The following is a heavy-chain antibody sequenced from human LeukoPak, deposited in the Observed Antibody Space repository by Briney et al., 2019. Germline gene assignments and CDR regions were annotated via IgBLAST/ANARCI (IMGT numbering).Heavy chain of an antibody. Sequence: GGSLRLSCAASGFTFSSYEMNWVRQAPGKGLEWVSYISSSGSTIYYADSVKGRFTISRDNAKNSLYLQMNSLRAEDTAVYYCAKFVDTAMVSRGDYWGQGTLVTVSS. D-gene: IGHD5-18*01. CDR2: ISSSGSTI. V-gene: IGHV3-48*03. CDR1: GFTFSSYE. CDR3: AKFVDTAMVSRGDY. J-gene: IGHJ4*02.